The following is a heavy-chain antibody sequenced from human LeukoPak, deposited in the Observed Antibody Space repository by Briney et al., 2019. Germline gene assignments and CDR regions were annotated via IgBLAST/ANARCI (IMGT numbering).Heavy chain of an antibody. V-gene: IGHV3-7*01. CDR3: ARDLRLVGATEGET. Sequence: TXXSSXXNXXRQAPGKGLEWVANIKQDGSEKYYVDSVKGRFTISRDNSKNTLYLQMNSLRAEDTAVYYCARDLRLVGATEGETWGQGTLVTV. CDR2: IKQDGSEK. CDR1: TXXSSX. D-gene: IGHD1-26*01. J-gene: IGHJ4*02.